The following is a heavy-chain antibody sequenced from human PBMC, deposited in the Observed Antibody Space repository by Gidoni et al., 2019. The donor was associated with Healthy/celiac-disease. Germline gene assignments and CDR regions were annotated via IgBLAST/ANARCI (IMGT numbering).Heavy chain of an antibody. D-gene: IGHD6-13*01. V-gene: IGHV5-51*01. CDR1: GYGFSNYW. CDR2: IYPGDSDT. CDR3: ARRLATAGYYFDY. J-gene: IGHJ4*02. Sequence: EVQLVQSGAAVKKPGESLKISCKGSGYGFSNYWIAGVRQMPGKGLECMGIIYPGDSDTRYSPSFQGQVTISADKAINTAYLQWNSLKASDTAMYYCARRLATAGYYFDYWGQGTLVTVSS.